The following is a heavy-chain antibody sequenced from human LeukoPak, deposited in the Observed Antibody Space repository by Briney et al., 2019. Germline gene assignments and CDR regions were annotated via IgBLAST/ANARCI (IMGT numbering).Heavy chain of an antibody. CDR2: IKSKTDGGTT. CDR1: GFTVSSNY. D-gene: IGHD2-8*01. V-gene: IGHV3-15*01. Sequence: GGSLRLSCAASGFTVSSNYMSWVRLAPGKGLEWVGRIKSKTDGGTTDYAAPVKGRFTISRDDSKNTLYLQMNSLKTEDTAVYYCTTYPMVYAMNYWGQGTLVTVSS. J-gene: IGHJ4*02. CDR3: TTYPMVYAMNY.